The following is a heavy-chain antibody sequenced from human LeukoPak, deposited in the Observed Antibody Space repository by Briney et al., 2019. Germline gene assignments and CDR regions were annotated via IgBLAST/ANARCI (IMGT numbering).Heavy chain of an antibody. CDR3: ARDDPYYDILTGYSNWFDP. V-gene: IGHV1-18*01. CDR1: GYTFTSYG. CDR2: ISAYNGNT. Sequence: ASVKVSCKASGYTFTSYGISWVRQAPGQGLEWMGWISAYNGNTNYAQKLQGRVTMTTDTSTSTAYMELRSLRSDDTAVYYCARDDPYYDILTGYSNWFDPWGQGTLVTVSS. J-gene: IGHJ5*02. D-gene: IGHD3-9*01.